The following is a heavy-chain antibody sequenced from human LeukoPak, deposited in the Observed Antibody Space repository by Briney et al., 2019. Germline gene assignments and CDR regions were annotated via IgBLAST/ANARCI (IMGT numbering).Heavy chain of an antibody. J-gene: IGHJ4*02. CDR3: TGDCGGDCYSGY. D-gene: IGHD2-21*02. V-gene: IGHV3-49*04. CDR2: IRSKAYGGTT. CDR1: GFTFSSYW. Sequence: GGSLRLSCAASGFTFSSYWMHWVRQAPGKGLEWVGFIRSKAYGGTTEYAASVKGRFTISRDDSKNIAYLQMNSLKTEDTAVYYCTGDCGGDCYSGYWGQGTLVTVSS.